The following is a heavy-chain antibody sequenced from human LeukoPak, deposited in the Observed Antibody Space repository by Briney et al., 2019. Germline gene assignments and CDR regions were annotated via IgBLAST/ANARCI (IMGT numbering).Heavy chain of an antibody. CDR3: ARVRLGNHFDY. Sequence: SETLSLTCTVSGGSISDSYWTWIRQPPGTGLEWIGYISYSGSTNYNPSLKSRVTISVDASKNQFSLKLSSVTAADTAVYYCARVRLGNHFDYWGQGTLVTVSS. D-gene: IGHD4-23*01. J-gene: IGHJ4*02. CDR2: ISYSGST. CDR1: GGSISDSY. V-gene: IGHV4-59*01.